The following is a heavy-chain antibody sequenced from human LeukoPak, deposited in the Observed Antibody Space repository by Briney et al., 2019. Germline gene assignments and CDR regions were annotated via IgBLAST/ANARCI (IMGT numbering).Heavy chain of an antibody. CDR2: ISASGGST. V-gene: IGHV3-23*01. J-gene: IGHJ4*02. D-gene: IGHD3-3*01. CDR1: GFTFSSYA. Sequence: GGSLRLSCAASGFTFSSYAMSWVRQAPGKGLKWVSAISASGGSTYYADSVKGRFTIFRDNSKNTLYLQMNSLRAEDTAVYYCAKGIWSGYRWYFDYWGQGTLVTVSS. CDR3: AKGIWSGYRWYFDY.